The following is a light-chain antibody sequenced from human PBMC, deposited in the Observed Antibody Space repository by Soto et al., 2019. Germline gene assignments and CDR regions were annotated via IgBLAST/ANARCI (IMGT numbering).Light chain of an antibody. V-gene: IGKV3D-15*01. Sequence: EIVMTQSPATLSLSSGERATLSCRASLSVSSDLAWYRQKPGQAPRVIIYGASNRATGIPDRFSGSGSGTDFTLTISSLQSEDFAVYYCQQYDNWPRTFGQGTKVDIK. CDR1: LSVSSD. J-gene: IGKJ1*01. CDR2: GAS. CDR3: QQYDNWPRT.